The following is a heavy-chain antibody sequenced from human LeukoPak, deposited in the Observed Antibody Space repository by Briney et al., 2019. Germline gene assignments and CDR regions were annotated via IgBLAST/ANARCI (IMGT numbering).Heavy chain of an antibody. D-gene: IGHD2-15*01. J-gene: IGHJ4*02. V-gene: IGHV3-23*01. CDR2: ISGSGGST. CDR1: GFTFSSYA. Sequence: GGSLRLSCAASGFTFSSYAMSWVRQAPGNGLEWVSAISGSGGSTYYADSVKGRFTISRDNSKNTLYLQMNSLRAEDTAVYYCAKDPRYCSGGSCSELYYFDYWGQGTLVTVSS. CDR3: AKDPRYCSGGSCSELYYFDY.